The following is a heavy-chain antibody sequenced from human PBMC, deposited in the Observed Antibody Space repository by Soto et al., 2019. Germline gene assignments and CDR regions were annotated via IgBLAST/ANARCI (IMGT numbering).Heavy chain of an antibody. CDR2: IYWNDDK. D-gene: IGHD5-12*01. V-gene: IGHV2-5*01. Sequence: QITLKESGPPLVNPTQTLTLTCTFSGFSLSTSGVGVGWIRQPPGKALEWLAVIYWNDDKRYSPSLKSRLTITKGTSDNQVVLTMTNVDPVDTASYYCAHFNGYEEFEYWGQGTLVTVSS. CDR1: GFSLSTSGVG. J-gene: IGHJ4*02. CDR3: AHFNGYEEFEY.